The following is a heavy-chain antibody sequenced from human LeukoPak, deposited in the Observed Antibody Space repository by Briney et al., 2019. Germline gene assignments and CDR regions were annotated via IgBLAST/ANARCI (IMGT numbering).Heavy chain of an antibody. CDR1: GGSIGTYS. Sequence: SETLSLTCTVSGGSIGTYSWNWIRQPPGKGLEWIGYIYYSGTTNYNPSLKSRVTISVDTSKNQFSLKLSSVTAADTAVYYCARGHYFDYWGQGTLVTVSS. J-gene: IGHJ4*02. CDR3: ARGHYFDY. V-gene: IGHV4-59*08. CDR2: IYYSGTT.